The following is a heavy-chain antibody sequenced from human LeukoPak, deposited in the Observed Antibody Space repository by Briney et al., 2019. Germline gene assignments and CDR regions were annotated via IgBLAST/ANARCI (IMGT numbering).Heavy chain of an antibody. CDR3: VTNYDILTAYHGY. CDR2: INHSGVT. V-gene: IGHV4-39*07. CDR1: GGSISSSSYY. D-gene: IGHD3-9*01. Sequence: PSETLSLTCTVSGGSISSSSYYWGWIRQPPGKGLEWIGEINHSGVTNYNPSLKSRVTISEDTSKRQFSLKLSSVTAADTAVYYCVTNYDILTAYHGYWGQGTLVTVSS. J-gene: IGHJ4*02.